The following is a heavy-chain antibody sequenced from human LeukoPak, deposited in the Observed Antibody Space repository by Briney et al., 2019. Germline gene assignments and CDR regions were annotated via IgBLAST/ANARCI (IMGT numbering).Heavy chain of an antibody. V-gene: IGHV3-23*01. D-gene: IGHD7-27*01. J-gene: IGHJ4*02. CDR2: INYSGLST. Sequence: SGGSLRLSCGASGFTFRTYTMTWIRQAPGKGLEWVSVINYSGLSTNYADSVKGRFTISRDNSKNTVYLQMTSLRVEDTAVYYCAKDQNWEGGYWGQGTLVTVSS. CDR3: AKDQNWEGGY. CDR1: GFTFRTYT.